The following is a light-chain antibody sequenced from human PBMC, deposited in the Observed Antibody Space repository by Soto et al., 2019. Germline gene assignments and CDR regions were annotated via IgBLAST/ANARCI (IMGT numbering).Light chain of an antibody. CDR3: QQYNNWPPT. CDR1: QSVSSN. V-gene: IGKV3-15*01. CDR2: GAS. Sequence: EIVMTQSPATLSVSPGERATLSCRASQSVSSNLVWYQQKRGQAPRLRIYGASTRATGIPARFSGSGSGTEFTLTISSLQSEDFAVYYCQQYNNWPPTFGQGTKLEIK. J-gene: IGKJ2*01.